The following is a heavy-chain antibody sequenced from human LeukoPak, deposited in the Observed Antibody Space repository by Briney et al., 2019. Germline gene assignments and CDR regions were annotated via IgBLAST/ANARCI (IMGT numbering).Heavy chain of an antibody. CDR3: AILTVTCPGWYFDL. D-gene: IGHD4-17*01. CDR1: GFTFSSYS. CDR2: ISSSSSYI. V-gene: IGHV3-21*01. Sequence: GGSLRLSRAASGFTFSSYSMNWVRQAPGKGLEWVSSISSSSSYIYYADSVKGRFTISRDNAKNSLYLQMNSLRAEDTAVYYCAILTVTCPGWYFDLWGRGTLVTVSS. J-gene: IGHJ2*01.